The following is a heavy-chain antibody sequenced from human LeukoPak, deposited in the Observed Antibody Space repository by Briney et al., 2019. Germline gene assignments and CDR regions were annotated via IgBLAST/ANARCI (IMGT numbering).Heavy chain of an antibody. D-gene: IGHD3-10*01. CDR3: ARGVNYYGPFDP. CDR2: IYYSGSV. V-gene: IGHV4-59*01. CDR1: GDSNIKYY. Sequence: SETLSLTCSVSGDSNIKYYWTWLRQPPGKGLEWIGYIYYSGSVNYTPSLKSRVTISQDPSKSQFSLNLRSVTAADTAVCYCARGVNYYGPFDPWGQGTLVTVSS. J-gene: IGHJ5*02.